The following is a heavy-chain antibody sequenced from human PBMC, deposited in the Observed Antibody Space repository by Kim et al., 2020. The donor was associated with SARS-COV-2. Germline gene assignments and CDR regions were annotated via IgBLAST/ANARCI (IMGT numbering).Heavy chain of an antibody. D-gene: IGHD1-26*01. Sequence: PSLKSRVTISVDTSKNQFYLKLSSVTAADTAVYYCARTYSGSYSIGDSDYWGQGTLVTVSS. CDR3: ARTYSGSYSIGDSDY. V-gene: IGHV4-59*01. J-gene: IGHJ4*02.